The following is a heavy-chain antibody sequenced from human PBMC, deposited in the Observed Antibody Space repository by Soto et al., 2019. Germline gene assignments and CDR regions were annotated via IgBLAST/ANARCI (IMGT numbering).Heavy chain of an antibody. D-gene: IGHD6-13*01. CDR3: ALGIAAAGTWVWFDP. CDR2: IYYSGST. CDR1: GGSISSGDYY. Sequence: QVQLQESGPGLVKPSQTLSLTCTVSGGSISSGDYYWRWIRQPPGKALEWIGYIYYSGSTYYNPSLKSRVTISVDTPKNHFALKLSAVTAADTAVYYCALGIAAAGTWVWFDPWGQGTLGTVSS. J-gene: IGHJ5*02. V-gene: IGHV4-30-4*01.